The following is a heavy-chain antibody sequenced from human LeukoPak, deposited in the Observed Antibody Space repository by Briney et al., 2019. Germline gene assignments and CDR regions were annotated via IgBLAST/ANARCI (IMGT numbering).Heavy chain of an antibody. V-gene: IGHV3-21*01. D-gene: IGHD3-10*01. CDR2: ISSSSSYI. CDR3: ARDDGSGSHLEY. J-gene: IGHJ4*02. Sequence: GGSLRLSCAASGFTFGYYSMNWVRQAPGKGLEWVSSISSSSSYIYYADSVKGRFTISRDNAKNSLYLQMDSLRAEDTAVYYCARDDGSGSHLEYWGQGTLVTVSS. CDR1: GFTFGYYS.